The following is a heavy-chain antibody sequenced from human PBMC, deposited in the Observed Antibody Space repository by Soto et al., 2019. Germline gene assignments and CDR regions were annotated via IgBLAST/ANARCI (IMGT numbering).Heavy chain of an antibody. CDR1: GYSFTDYW. D-gene: IGHD3-9*01. CDR2: IYPGDSDA. V-gene: IGHV5-51*01. Sequence: PGESLKISCKSSGYSFTDYWIGWVRQMPGKGLEWMGIIYPGDSDARYSPSFQGQVTISVDTSINTAFLRWNSLTASDTAMYYRARQADYNILTGYFCYFDYWGQGSLVTVPS. J-gene: IGHJ4*02. CDR3: ARQADYNILTGYFCYFDY.